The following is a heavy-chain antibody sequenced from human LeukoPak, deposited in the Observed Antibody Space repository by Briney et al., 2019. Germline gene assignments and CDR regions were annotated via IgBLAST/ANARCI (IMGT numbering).Heavy chain of an antibody. V-gene: IGHV4-61*01. Sequence: SETLSLTCAVSGYFISSGYYWSWVRQPPGKGLEWIGYIYYSGSTSYNPSLKSRVTISVDTSKNQFSLKLSSVTAADTAVYYCARDRSWSFFSAWGQGTLVTVSS. CDR3: ARDRSWSFFSA. CDR1: GYFISSGYY. CDR2: IYYSGST. J-gene: IGHJ4*02. D-gene: IGHD6-13*01.